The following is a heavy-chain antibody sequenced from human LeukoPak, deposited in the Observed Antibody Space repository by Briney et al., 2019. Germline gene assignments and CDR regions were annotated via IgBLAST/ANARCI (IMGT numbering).Heavy chain of an antibody. CDR2: INHSGST. CDR1: SGSFSGYY. D-gene: IGHD6-13*01. CDR3: ARDPAAAAGQYDGF. V-gene: IGHV4-34*01. Sequence: SETLSLTCAVYSGSFSGYYWSWIRQPPGKGLEWIGEINHSGSTNYNPSLKSRVTISVDTSKNQFSLKLSSVTAADTAVYYCARDPAAAAGQYDGFWGQGTLVTVSS. J-gene: IGHJ4*02.